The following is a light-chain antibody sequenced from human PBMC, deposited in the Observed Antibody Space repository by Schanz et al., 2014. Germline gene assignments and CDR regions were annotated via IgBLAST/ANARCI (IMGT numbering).Light chain of an antibody. CDR2: EVS. Sequence: QSALTQPASVSGSPGQSITISCTGTSSDVGNYNYVSWYQHHPGKAPKLMIYEVSKRPSGVPDRFSGSKSGNTASLAISGLRSEDEADYFCAAWDDHLVWVFGGGTKLTVL. CDR1: SSDVGNYNY. CDR3: AAWDDHLVWV. J-gene: IGLJ3*02. V-gene: IGLV2-14*01.